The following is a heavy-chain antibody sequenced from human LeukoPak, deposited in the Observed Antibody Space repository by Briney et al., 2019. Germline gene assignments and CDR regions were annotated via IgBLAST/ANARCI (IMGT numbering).Heavy chain of an antibody. V-gene: IGHV4-30-2*01. CDR1: GGSISSGDYY. D-gene: IGHD6-19*01. Sequence: SETLSLTCAVSGGSISSGDYYWSWIRQPPGKGLEWIGYIYHSGSTYYNPSLKSRVTISVDRSKNQFSLKLSSVTAADTAVYYCARVSGYRSNWFDPWGQGTLVTVSS. CDR3: ARVSGYRSNWFDP. J-gene: IGHJ5*02. CDR2: IYHSGST.